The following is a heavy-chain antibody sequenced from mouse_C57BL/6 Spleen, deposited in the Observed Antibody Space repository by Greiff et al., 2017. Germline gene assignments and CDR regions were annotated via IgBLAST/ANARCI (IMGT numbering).Heavy chain of an antibody. Sequence: EVKLLESGPGLVKPSPSLTLTCTATGYSITSGYYWNWMRQPPGNQLEWMGYIRYDGSTNYNPSLKNRIAMTGDTSTNRFFLKVNSVTTEDTATYYCARGGYYGLDYWGQGTTLTVSS. CDR2: IRYDGST. CDR1: GYSITSGYY. J-gene: IGHJ2*01. D-gene: IGHD1-1*01. V-gene: IGHV3-6*01. CDR3: ARGGYYGLDY.